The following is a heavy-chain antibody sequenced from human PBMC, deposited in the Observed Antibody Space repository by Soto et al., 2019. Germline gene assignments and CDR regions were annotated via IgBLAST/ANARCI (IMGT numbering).Heavy chain of an antibody. CDR1: GSTFSSYT. CDR3: ARRRYCGVDCYNKFYYGMDV. V-gene: IGHV1-69*02. CDR2: IIPVLGVT. D-gene: IGHD2-21*02. J-gene: IGHJ6*02. Sequence: QVQLVQSGAEVRKPGSSVEVSCMASGSTFSSYTVNWVRQAHGQGLEWIGRIIPVLGVTHYARRFQGRVTITADRSRKTAHMEQTSLTSEDTAVYYCARRRYCGVDCYNKFYYGMDVWGQGTTVTVSS.